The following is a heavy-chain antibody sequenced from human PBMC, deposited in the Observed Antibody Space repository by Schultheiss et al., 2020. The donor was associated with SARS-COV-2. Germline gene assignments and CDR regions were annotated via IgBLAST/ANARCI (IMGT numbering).Heavy chain of an antibody. J-gene: IGHJ6*02. CDR2: IYYSGST. V-gene: IGHV4-61*01. CDR1: GGSISSSSYY. D-gene: IGHD3-10*01. CDR3: ATGIGDQIGIYGSGSLLYYYYGMDV. Sequence: SETLSLTCTVSGGSISSSSYYWSWIRQPPGKGLEWIGYIYYSGSTNYNPSLKSRVTISVDTSKNQYSLKLSSVTAADMAVYYCATGIGDQIGIYGSGSLLYYYYGMDVWGQGTTVTVSS.